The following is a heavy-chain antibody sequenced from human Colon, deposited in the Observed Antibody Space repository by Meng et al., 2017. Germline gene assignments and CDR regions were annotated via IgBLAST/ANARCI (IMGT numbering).Heavy chain of an antibody. D-gene: IGHD3-22*01. J-gene: IGHJ4*02. Sequence: VHLQQPGPGLVKHSQTLSLTCAISGDRVSSYSAAWDWIRQSPSRGLEWLGRTYYRSRWYNDYAVSLKGRITITPDTFKNLFSLHLNSVTPEDTAIYYCARDLSSARYYFDNWGQGILVTVSS. CDR2: TYYRSRWYN. V-gene: IGHV6-1*01. CDR3: ARDLSSARYYFDN. CDR1: GDRVSSYSAA.